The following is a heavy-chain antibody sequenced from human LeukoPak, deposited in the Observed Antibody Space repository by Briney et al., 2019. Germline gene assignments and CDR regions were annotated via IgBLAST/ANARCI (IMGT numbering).Heavy chain of an antibody. CDR3: AKVYPGCSSTSCYQPFFDY. J-gene: IGHJ4*02. V-gene: IGHV3-30*02. Sequence: GGSLRLSCAASGFTFSSYGMHWVRQAPGKGLEWVAFMRYDGSNKYYADSVKGRFTISRDNSKNTLYLQMNSLRAEDTAVYYCAKVYPGCSSTSCYQPFFDYWGQGTLVTVSS. CDR2: MRYDGSNK. CDR1: GFTFSSYG. D-gene: IGHD2-2*01.